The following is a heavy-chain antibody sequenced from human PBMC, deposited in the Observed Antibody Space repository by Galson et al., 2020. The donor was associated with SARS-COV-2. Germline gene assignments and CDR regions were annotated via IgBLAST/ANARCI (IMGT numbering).Heavy chain of an antibody. Sequence: GGSLRLSCVAAGFTFNIYAMSWVRQATGKGPEWVSRISASGGVTYIVDSVKGRFSFSRDNSKNSLYLQMNSLRAEDTAVYYCAKEAGGAGSGNYYNGEYFDFWGQGTRVAVSS. CDR1: GFTFNIYA. V-gene: IGHV3-23*01. J-gene: IGHJ4*02. CDR2: ISASGGVT. CDR3: AKEAGGAGSGNYYNGEYFDF. D-gene: IGHD3-10*01.